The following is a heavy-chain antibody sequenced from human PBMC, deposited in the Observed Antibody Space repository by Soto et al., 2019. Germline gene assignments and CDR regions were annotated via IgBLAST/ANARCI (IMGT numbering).Heavy chain of an antibody. CDR1: GGTFSSYA. CDR2: IIPIFGTA. V-gene: IGHV1-69*01. CDR3: AREPRDYYDSSGYYYYYGMDV. J-gene: IGHJ6*02. Sequence: QVQLVQSGAEVKKPGSSVKVSCKASGGTFSSYAISWVRQAPGQGLEWMGGIIPIFGTANYAQKFQGRVTNTADESTSTAYMELSSLRSEDTAVYYCAREPRDYYDSSGYYYYYGMDVWGQGTTVTVSS. D-gene: IGHD3-22*01.